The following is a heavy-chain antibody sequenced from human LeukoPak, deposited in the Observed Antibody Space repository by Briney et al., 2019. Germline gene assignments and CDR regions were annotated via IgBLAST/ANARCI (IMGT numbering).Heavy chain of an antibody. Sequence: PSETLSLTCAVSGGSISSGGYSWSWLRQPPGKGLEWIGYIYHSGSTYYNPSLKSRVTISVDRSKNQFSLKLSSVTAADTAVYYCARAPSFGVVRGGFDYWGQGTLVTVSS. CDR1: GGSISSGGYS. J-gene: IGHJ4*02. CDR2: IYHSGST. CDR3: ARAPSFGVVRGGFDY. V-gene: IGHV4-30-2*01. D-gene: IGHD3-3*01.